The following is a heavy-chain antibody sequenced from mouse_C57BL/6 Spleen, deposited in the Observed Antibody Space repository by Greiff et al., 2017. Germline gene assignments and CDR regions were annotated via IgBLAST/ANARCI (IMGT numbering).Heavy chain of an antibody. V-gene: IGHV1-4*01. J-gene: IGHJ1*03. CDR1: GYTFTSYT. Sequence: VQLQQSGAELARPGASVKMSCKSSGYTFTSYTMHWVKQRPGQGLEWIGYINPSSGYTKYNQKFKDKATLTADKSSSTAYMQLSSLTSEDSAVYYCARDYGSLHWYFDVWGTGTTVTVSS. D-gene: IGHD1-1*01. CDR3: ARDYGSLHWYFDV. CDR2: INPSSGYT.